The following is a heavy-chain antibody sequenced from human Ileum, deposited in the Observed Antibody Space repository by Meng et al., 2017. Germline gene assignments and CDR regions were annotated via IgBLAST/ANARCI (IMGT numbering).Heavy chain of an antibody. J-gene: IGHJ4*02. CDR3: ARSGVTTVTYLD. CDR1: GGSFSTYY. CDR2: ISRSGTT. D-gene: IGHD4-11*01. Sequence: QVQPTQWGAVLLQPSETLSLTCAIGGGSFSTYYWSWIRQSPGKGLEWIGEISRSGTTNYNPSLKSRVTISVDTSKNQFSLTVTSVTAADSALYYCARSGVTTVTYLDWGQGTLVTVSS. V-gene: IGHV4-34*01.